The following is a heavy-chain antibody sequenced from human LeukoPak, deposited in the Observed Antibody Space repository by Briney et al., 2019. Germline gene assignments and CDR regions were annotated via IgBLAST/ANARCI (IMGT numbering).Heavy chain of an antibody. CDR3: ARTTYYYDSSGSTGTDAFDI. Sequence: PGGSLRLSCAASGFTFSDYYMSWIRQAPGKGLEWVSYISSSGSTIYYADSVKGRFTISRDNAKNLLYLQMNSLRAEDTAVYYCARTTYYYDSSGSTGTDAFDIWGQGTMVTVSS. CDR2: ISSSGSTI. J-gene: IGHJ3*02. D-gene: IGHD3-22*01. V-gene: IGHV3-11*01. CDR1: GFTFSDYY.